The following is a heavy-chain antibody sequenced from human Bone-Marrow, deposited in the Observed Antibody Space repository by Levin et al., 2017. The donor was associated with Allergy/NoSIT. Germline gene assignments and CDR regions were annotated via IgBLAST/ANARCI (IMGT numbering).Heavy chain of an antibody. Sequence: SETLSLTCTVSGGSISSSSYYWGWIRQPPGKGLEWIGSIYYGGSTYYNPSLKSRVTISVDTSKHQFSLRLSSVTAADTAVYYCARHARDHYYSYHYMDDWGKGTTVTVSS. J-gene: IGHJ6*03. CDR1: GGSISSSSYY. CDR2: IYYGGST. CDR3: ARHARDHYYSYHYMDD. V-gene: IGHV4-39*01.